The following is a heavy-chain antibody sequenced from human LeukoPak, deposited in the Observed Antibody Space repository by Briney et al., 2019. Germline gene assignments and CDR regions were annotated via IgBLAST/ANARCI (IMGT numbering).Heavy chain of an antibody. CDR3: ARGPLCSSTSCYWGY. V-gene: IGHV4-34*01. D-gene: IGHD2-2*01. J-gene: IGHJ4*02. CDR1: GGTFSGYY. Sequence: PSETLSLTCAGHGGTFSGYYWSWIRQPPGKGLEWIGEINHSGSTNYNPSLKSRVTISVDTSKNQFSLKLSSVTAADTAVYYCARGPLCSSTSCYWGYWGQGTLVTVSS. CDR2: INHSGST.